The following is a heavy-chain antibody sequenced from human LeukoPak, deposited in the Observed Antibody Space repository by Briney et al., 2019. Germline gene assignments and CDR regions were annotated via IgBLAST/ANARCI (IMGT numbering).Heavy chain of an antibody. CDR2: IYYSGST. V-gene: IGHV4-39*01. J-gene: IGHJ4*02. D-gene: IGHD3-9*01. Sequence: SETLSLTCTVSGGSISGSDYYWGWIRQPPGQGLGWIGNIYYSGSTYYNPSLKGRVTISVDTSKNQFSLKLSSVAAADTAVYYCGIHKGMPGYSTYWGEGSLVTVSS. CDR3: GIHKGMPGYSTY. CDR1: GGSISGSDYY.